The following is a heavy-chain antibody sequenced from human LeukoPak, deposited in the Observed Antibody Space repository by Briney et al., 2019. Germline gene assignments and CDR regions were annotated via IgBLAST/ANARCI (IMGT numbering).Heavy chain of an antibody. V-gene: IGHV4-61*02. D-gene: IGHD3-22*01. CDR3: AREIWDRYYDSSGYYSTSYYYYYMDV. CDR2: IYTSGST. Sequence: PSETLSLTCTVSGGSISSGSYYWSWIRQPAGKGLEWIGRIYTSGSTNYNPSLKSRVTISVDTSKNQFSLKLSSVTAADTAVYYCAREIWDRYYDSSGYYSTSYYYYYMDVWGKGTTVTVSS. J-gene: IGHJ6*03. CDR1: GGSISSGSYY.